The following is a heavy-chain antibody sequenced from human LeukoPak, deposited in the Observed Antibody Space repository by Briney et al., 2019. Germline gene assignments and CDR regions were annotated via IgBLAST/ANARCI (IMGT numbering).Heavy chain of an antibody. D-gene: IGHD3-22*01. J-gene: IGHJ4*02. CDR2: ISPDDGKT. Sequence: ASVEVSCKTSGYPFTSYGLSWIRHAPGQGLEWMGWISPDDGKTRFSQNFVGRVTLTTDTPTSTVYMELRSLRSDDTAVYYCSGARTVGYYDSSGFWGQGTLVTVSS. V-gene: IGHV1-18*01. CDR1: GYPFTSYG. CDR3: SGARTVGYYDSSGF.